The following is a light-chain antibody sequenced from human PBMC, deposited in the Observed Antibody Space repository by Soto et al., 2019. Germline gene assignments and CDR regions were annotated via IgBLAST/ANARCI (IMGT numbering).Light chain of an antibody. CDR3: QQYGSWT. J-gene: IGKJ1*01. CDR2: GAS. Sequence: EIVLRQSPGTLSLSPGERATLSCRASQSVSSSYLAWYQQKPGQAPRLLIYGASSRATGIPDRFSGSGSGTDFTLTISRLEPEDFAVYYCQQYGSWTFGQGTKVDI. CDR1: QSVSSSY. V-gene: IGKV3-20*01.